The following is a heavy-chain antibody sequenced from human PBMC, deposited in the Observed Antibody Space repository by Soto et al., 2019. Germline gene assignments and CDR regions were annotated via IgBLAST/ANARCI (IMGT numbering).Heavy chain of an antibody. J-gene: IGHJ6*02. Sequence: ASVQVSCKASGYTFTSYYMHWVRQAPGQGLEWLGIINPSGGSTSYAQKFQGRVTMTRDTSTSTVYMELSSLRSEDTAVYYCARVYVDTAIPVAGIYYYYGMDVWGQGTTVTVSS. CDR3: ARVYVDTAIPVAGIYYYYGMDV. CDR2: INPSGGST. V-gene: IGHV1-46*01. CDR1: GYTFTSYY. D-gene: IGHD5-18*01.